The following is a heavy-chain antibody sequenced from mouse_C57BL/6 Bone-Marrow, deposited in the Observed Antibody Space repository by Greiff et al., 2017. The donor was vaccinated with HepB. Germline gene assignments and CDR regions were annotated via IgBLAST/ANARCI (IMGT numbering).Heavy chain of an antibody. J-gene: IGHJ4*01. D-gene: IGHD1-1*01. Sequence: QVQLKQSGAELVRPGTSVKMSCKASGYTFTNYWIGWAKQRPGHGLEWIGDIYPGGGYTNYNEKFKGKATLTADKSSSTAYMQFSSLTSEDSAIYYCASYYYGDYYAMDYWGQGTSVTVSS. CDR1: GYTFTNYW. CDR3: ASYYYGDYYAMDY. CDR2: IYPGGGYT. V-gene: IGHV1-63*01.